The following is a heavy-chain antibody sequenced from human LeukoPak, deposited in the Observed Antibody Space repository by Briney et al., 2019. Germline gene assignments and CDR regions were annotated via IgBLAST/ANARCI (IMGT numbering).Heavy chain of an antibody. CDR3: AAVAGTEGGFDY. CDR1: GFTFTSSA. J-gene: IGHJ4*02. D-gene: IGHD6-19*01. Sequence: SVKVSCKASGFTFTSSAMQWVRQARGQRLEWIGWIVVGSGNTNYAQKFQERVTITRDMSTSTAYMELSGLRSEDTAVYYCAAVAGTEGGFDYWGQGTLVTVSS. CDR2: IVVGSGNT. V-gene: IGHV1-58*02.